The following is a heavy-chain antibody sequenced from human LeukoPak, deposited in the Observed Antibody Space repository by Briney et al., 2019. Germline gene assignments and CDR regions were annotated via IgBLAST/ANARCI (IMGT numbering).Heavy chain of an antibody. CDR2: ITFDGSHK. CDR1: GFTFGNHG. Sequence: GGSLRLSCAASGFTFGNHGMHWVRQAPGKGLEWVALITFDGSHKYYADSVKGRFTISRDNSKSTLYLQMNSLRAEDTAVYYCSKDLTSDFGGDLDPWGQGTLVIVSS. CDR3: SKDLTSDFGGDLDP. V-gene: IGHV3-30*02. J-gene: IGHJ5*02. D-gene: IGHD3-10*01.